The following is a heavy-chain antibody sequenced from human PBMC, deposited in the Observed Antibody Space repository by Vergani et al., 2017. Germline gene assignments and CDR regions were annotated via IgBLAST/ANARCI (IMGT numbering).Heavy chain of an antibody. J-gene: IGHJ5*02. CDR2: IVVGSGNT. D-gene: IGHD3-10*01. V-gene: IGHV1-58*01. Sequence: HMQLVQSGPEVKKPGTSVKVSCKASGFTFTSSAVQWVRQARGQRLEWVGWIVVGSGNTNYAQKLQERVTITRDMSTSTAYMELSSLRSEDTAVYYCARQIMVRGEKNWFDPWGQGSLVTVSS. CDR3: ARQIMVRGEKNWFDP. CDR1: GFTFTSSA.